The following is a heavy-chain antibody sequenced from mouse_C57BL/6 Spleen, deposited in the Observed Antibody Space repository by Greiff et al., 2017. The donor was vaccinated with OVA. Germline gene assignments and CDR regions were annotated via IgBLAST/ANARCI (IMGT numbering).Heavy chain of an antibody. V-gene: IGHV1-42*01. CDR1: GYSFTGYY. CDR2: INPSTGGT. J-gene: IGHJ1*03. CDR3: ARALYYYGSSYGYFDV. D-gene: IGHD1-1*01. Sequence: EVMLVESGPELVKPGASVKISCKASGYSFTGYYMNWVKQSPEKSLEWIGEINPSTGGTTYNQKFKAKATLTVDKSSSTAYMQLKSLTSEDSAVYYCARALYYYGSSYGYFDVWGTGTTVTVSS.